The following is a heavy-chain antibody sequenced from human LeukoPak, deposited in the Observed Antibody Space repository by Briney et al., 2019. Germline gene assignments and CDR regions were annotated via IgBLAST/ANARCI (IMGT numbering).Heavy chain of an antibody. V-gene: IGHV3-73*01. J-gene: IGHJ6*02. CDR3: TRRDYYGMDV. CDR2: IRSKANSYAT. CDR1: GFTFSGSA. Sequence: PGGSLRLSCAASGFTFSGSAMHWVRQASGKGLEWVGRIRSKANSYATAYAASVKGRFTISRDDTKNTAYLQMNSLKTEDTAVYYCTRRDYYGMDVWGQGTTVTVSS.